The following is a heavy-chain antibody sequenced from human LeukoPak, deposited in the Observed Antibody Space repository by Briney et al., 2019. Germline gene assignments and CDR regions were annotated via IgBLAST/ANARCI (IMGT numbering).Heavy chain of an antibody. Sequence: SETLSLTCTVSGGSMTNYHWSWIRQPPGKGLEWIGYIFDSGTTNYSPSLKSRVTISLDTSKNQFSLKLSSVTAADTAVYYYARHRAYSSSSPFDYWGQGTLVTVSS. CDR3: ARHRAYSSSSPFDY. D-gene: IGHD6-6*01. CDR1: GGSMTNYH. J-gene: IGHJ4*02. V-gene: IGHV4-59*08. CDR2: IFDSGTT.